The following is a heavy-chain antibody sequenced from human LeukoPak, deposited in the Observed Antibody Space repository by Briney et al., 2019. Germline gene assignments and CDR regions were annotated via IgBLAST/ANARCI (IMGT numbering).Heavy chain of an antibody. J-gene: IGHJ6*03. CDR1: GFTVSSNY. V-gene: IGHV3-53*01. Sequence: GGSLRLSCAASGFTVSSNYMSWGRQAPGEGLEWVSVIYSGGSTYYADSVKGRFTISRDNCKNTLYLQMNSLRAEDTAVYYCARGGDCSGGSCYYHYYYYYYMDVWGKGTTVTVSS. D-gene: IGHD2-15*01. CDR3: ARGGDCSGGSCYYHYYYYYYMDV. CDR2: IYSGGST.